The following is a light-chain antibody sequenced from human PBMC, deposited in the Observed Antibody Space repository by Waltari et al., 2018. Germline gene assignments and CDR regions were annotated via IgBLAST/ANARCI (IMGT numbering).Light chain of an antibody. V-gene: IGLV2-14*01. CDR2: DVS. J-gene: IGLJ2*01. CDR3: SSYTSSSTWV. CDR1: SSYVGGYNY. Sequence: QSALTQPASVSGSPGQSITISCTGPSSYVGGYNYVSWYQQHPAKAPKLMFSDVSKRPSGVSNRCSGSKAGNTASLTISGLQAEDEADYYCSSYTSSSTWVFGGGTKLTVL.